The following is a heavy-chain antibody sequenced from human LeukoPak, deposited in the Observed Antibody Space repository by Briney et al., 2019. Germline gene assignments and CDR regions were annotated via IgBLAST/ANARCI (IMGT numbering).Heavy chain of an antibody. CDR3: ARDKYSYGPNYFDY. J-gene: IGHJ4*02. V-gene: IGHV1-2*06. Sequence: ASVKVSCKASGYTFTGYYMHWVRQAPGQGLEWMGRINPNSGGTNYAQKFQGRVTMTRDTSISTAYMEPSRLRSDDTAVYYCARDKYSYGPNYFDYWGQGTLVTVSS. D-gene: IGHD5-18*01. CDR1: GYTFTGYY. CDR2: INPNSGGT.